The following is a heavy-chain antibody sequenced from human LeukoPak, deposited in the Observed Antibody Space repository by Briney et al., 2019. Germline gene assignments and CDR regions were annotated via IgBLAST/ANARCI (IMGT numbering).Heavy chain of an antibody. CDR2: ISGSSSFI. Sequence: GGSLRLSCAASGFTFSSYTMNWVRQAPGKGLEWVSSISGSSSFIYYADSLKGRFTISRDNAKNSMYLEMKSMRAEDTAVYYCAREVGTTLDYWGQGTLVTVSS. D-gene: IGHD1-26*01. CDR3: AREVGTTLDY. J-gene: IGHJ4*02. CDR1: GFTFSSYT. V-gene: IGHV3-21*01.